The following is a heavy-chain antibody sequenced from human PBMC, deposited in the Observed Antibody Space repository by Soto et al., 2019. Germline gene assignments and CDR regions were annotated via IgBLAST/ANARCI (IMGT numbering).Heavy chain of an antibody. CDR1: RFTYSSYS. CDR3: ARVHGAAAVSYYGRDV. J-gene: IGHJ6*02. CDR2: ISSSSSYI. Sequence: PGGSLRLSCAASRFTYSSYSMNWVRQAPRPGLEWVSSISSSSSYIYYADSVKGRFTISRDNAKNSLYLQMNSVRAEHTAVYSCARVHGAAAVSYYGRDVGGQGTTGT. D-gene: IGHD6-13*01. V-gene: IGHV3-21*01.